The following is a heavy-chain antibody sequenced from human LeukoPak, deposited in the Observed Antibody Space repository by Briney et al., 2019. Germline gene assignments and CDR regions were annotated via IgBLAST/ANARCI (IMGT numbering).Heavy chain of an antibody. Sequence: SQTLSLTCTVSGGSISSGSYYWSWIRQPAGKGLEWIGYIYYSGSTNYNPSLKSRISISVDTSKNQFSLKLSSVTAADTAVYYCARATEGGYTYNYFYYYYMDVWGKGTTVTISS. CDR1: GGSISSGSYY. CDR2: IYYSGST. J-gene: IGHJ6*03. V-gene: IGHV4-61*10. D-gene: IGHD5-18*01. CDR3: ARATEGGYTYNYFYYYYMDV.